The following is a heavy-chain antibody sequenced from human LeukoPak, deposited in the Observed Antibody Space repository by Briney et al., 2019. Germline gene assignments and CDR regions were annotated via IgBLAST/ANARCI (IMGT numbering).Heavy chain of an antibody. CDR1: GFTFSSYA. CDR2: VSGSGGST. J-gene: IGHJ4*02. CDR3: AREPRRSGYYDY. V-gene: IGHV3-23*01. D-gene: IGHD3-22*01. Sequence: GGSLRLSCAASGFTFSSYAMSWVRQAPGKGLEWVSGVSGSGGSTYYADSVKGRFTISRDNSKNTLYLQMNSLRAEDMAVYYCAREPRRSGYYDYWGQGTLVTVSS.